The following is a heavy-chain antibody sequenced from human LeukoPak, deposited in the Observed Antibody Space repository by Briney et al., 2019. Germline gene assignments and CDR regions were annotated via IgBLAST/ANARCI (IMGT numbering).Heavy chain of an antibody. J-gene: IGHJ4*02. CDR1: GGTFSSYA. Sequence: ASVKVSCKASGGTFSSYAISWVRQAPGQGLEWMGRIIPILGIANYAQKFQGRVTITADKSTSTAYMELSSLRSEDTAVYYCARVRPLAAAGDERDHGTPNFDYWGQGTLVTVSS. D-gene: IGHD6-13*01. CDR3: ARVRPLAAAGDERDHGTPNFDY. CDR2: IIPILGIA. V-gene: IGHV1-69*04.